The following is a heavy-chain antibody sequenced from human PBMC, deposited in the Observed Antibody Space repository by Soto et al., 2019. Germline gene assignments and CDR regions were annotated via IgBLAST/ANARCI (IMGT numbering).Heavy chain of an antibody. CDR1: GGSISSGGYY. CDR2: IYYSGST. J-gene: IGHJ4*02. CDR3: ARLVLTGAYYFDY. Sequence: SETLSLTCTVSGGSISSGGYYWIWIRQHPGKGLEWIGYIYYSGSTYYNPSLKSRVTISVDTSKNQFSLKLSSVTAADTAVYYCARLVLTGAYYFDYWGQGTLVTVSS. V-gene: IGHV4-31*03. D-gene: IGHD3-9*01.